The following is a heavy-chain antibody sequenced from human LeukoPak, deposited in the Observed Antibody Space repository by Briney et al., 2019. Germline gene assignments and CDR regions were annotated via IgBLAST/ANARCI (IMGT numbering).Heavy chain of an antibody. V-gene: IGHV1-8*01. Sequence: APVKVSCKASGYTFTSYDINWVRQATGQGLEWMGWMNPNSGNTGYAQKFQGRVTVTRNTSISTAYMELSSLRSEDTAVYYCARGGGYSYGLDYWGQGTLVTVSS. CDR1: GYTFTSYD. CDR2: MNPNSGNT. J-gene: IGHJ4*02. D-gene: IGHD5-18*01. CDR3: ARGGGYSYGLDY.